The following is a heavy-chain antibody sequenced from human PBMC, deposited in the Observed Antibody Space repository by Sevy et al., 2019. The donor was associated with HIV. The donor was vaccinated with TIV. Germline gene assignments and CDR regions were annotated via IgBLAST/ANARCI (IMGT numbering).Heavy chain of an antibody. CDR3: ARESDILTGSFDY. J-gene: IGHJ4*02. Sequence: SETLSLTCAVSGGSISSGGYSWSWIRQPPGKGLEWIGYIYHSGSTYYNPSLKSRVTISVDRCKNQFSLKLSSVTAADTAVYYCARESDILTGSFDYWGQGTLVTVSS. CDR2: IYHSGST. CDR1: GGSISSGGYS. V-gene: IGHV4-30-2*01. D-gene: IGHD3-9*01.